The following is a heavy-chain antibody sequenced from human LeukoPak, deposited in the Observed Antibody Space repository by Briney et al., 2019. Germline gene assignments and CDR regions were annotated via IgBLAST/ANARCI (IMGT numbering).Heavy chain of an antibody. V-gene: IGHV3-9*01. Sequence: GGSLRLSCAAAGFTFEDYAMHWVRQAPGKGLEWVSGISWDSGTRGYADSVKGRFTISRDNAKNSLYLQMNSLRAEDTALYYCAKGSAGDFDYWGQGTLVTVSS. CDR3: AKGSAGDFDY. CDR2: ISWDSGTR. J-gene: IGHJ4*02. CDR1: GFTFEDYA. D-gene: IGHD6-13*01.